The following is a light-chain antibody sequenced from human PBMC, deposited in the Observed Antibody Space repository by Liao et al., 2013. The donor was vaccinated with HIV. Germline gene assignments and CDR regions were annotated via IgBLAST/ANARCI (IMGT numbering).Light chain of an antibody. CDR2: QDS. J-gene: IGLJ2*01. V-gene: IGLV3-25*03. CDR3: QSADSSGTYVV. CDR1: DLGDKY. Sequence: SYELTQPPSVSVSPGQTANISCSGDDLGDKYVCWYQQKSGQSPLLVIYQDSKRPSGIPERFSGSTSGTTVTLTISGVQAEDEADYYCQSADSSGTYVVFGGGTKLTVL.